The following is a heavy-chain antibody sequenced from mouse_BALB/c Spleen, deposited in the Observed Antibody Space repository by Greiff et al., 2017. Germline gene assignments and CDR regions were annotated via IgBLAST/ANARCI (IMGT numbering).Heavy chain of an antibody. CDR1: GFTFSDYY. CDR3: ARDKNYRDGAWVAY. D-gene: IGHD2-14*01. V-gene: IGHV5-4*02. CDR2: ISDGGSYT. J-gene: IGHJ3*01. Sequence: EVKLMESGGGLVKPGGSLKLSCAASGFTFSDYYMYWVRQTPEKRLAWVATISDGGSYTYYPDSVKGRFTISRDNAKNNLYLQMSSLKSEDTAMYYCARDKNYRDGAWVAYWGQGTRVTVSA.